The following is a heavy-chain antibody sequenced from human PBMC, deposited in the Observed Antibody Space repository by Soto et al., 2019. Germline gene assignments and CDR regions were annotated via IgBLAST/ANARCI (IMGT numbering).Heavy chain of an antibody. J-gene: IGHJ5*02. CDR3: ARAPKPSGYYYDWFDP. CDR1: GYSISSGYY. CDR2: IYHSGST. Sequence: SETLALTCAVSGYSISSGYYWGCIRQPPGKGLEWIGSIYHSGSTYYNPSLKSRVTISVDTSKNQFSLKLSSVTAADTAVYYCARAPKPSGYYYDWFDPWGQGTLVTVS. D-gene: IGHD3-22*01. V-gene: IGHV4-38-2*01.